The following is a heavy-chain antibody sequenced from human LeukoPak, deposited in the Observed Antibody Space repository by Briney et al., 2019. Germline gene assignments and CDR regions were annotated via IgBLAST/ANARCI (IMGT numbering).Heavy chain of an antibody. V-gene: IGHV5-51*01. D-gene: IGHD4-17*01. CDR1: GISFTNYW. CDR3: VTAGGYGDYAVDH. CDR2: FYPGDSDA. J-gene: IGHJ4*02. Sequence: GESLKISCNVSGISFTNYWIGWVRQMPGKGLEWMAIFYPGDSDATYSPSFQGQVTMSADKSITTAYLQWGSLKASDTAMHYCVTAGGYGDYAVDHWGQGTLVTVSS.